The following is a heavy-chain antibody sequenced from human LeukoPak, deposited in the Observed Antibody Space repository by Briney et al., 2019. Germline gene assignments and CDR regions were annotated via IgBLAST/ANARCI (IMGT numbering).Heavy chain of an antibody. CDR2: ISSSSSTI. CDR1: GLTFSSYS. V-gene: IGHV3-48*01. D-gene: IGHD3-3*01. Sequence: GGSLRLSCSASGLTFSSYSMNWVRQAPGKGLEWVSYISSSSSTIYYADSVKGRFTISRDNAKNSLYLQMNSLRAEDTAVYYCARNYDFWIPYGMDVWGQGTTVTVSS. J-gene: IGHJ6*02. CDR3: ARNYDFWIPYGMDV.